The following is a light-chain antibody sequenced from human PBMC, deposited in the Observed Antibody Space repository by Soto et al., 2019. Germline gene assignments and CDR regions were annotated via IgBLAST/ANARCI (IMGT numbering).Light chain of an antibody. J-gene: IGKJ4*01. CDR1: QSVSSN. V-gene: IGKV3-15*01. CDR2: GAS. Sequence: EIVLTQSPPPLPQSPLEQSTLSCTASQSVSSNLDWYQQKAGQAPRRLIYGASTRATGIPARFSGSGSGTEFTLTISSLQSEDFAVYYCQQYNNWLTFGGGTKVDIK. CDR3: QQYNNWLT.